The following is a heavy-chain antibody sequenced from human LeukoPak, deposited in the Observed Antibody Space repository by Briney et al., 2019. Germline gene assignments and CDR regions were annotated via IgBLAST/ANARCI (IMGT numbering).Heavy chain of an antibody. CDR2: IKSKTDGGTT. CDR3: TTDRSLRAGGGYSDY. D-gene: IGHD2-15*01. V-gene: IGHV3-15*01. CDR1: GFTFSNAW. Sequence: GGSLSLSCAASGFTFSNAWMSWVRQAPGKGLEWVGRIKSKTDGGTTDYAAPVKGRFTISRDDSKNTLCLQMNSLKTEDTAVYYCTTDRSLRAGGGYSDYWGQGTLVTVSS. J-gene: IGHJ4*02.